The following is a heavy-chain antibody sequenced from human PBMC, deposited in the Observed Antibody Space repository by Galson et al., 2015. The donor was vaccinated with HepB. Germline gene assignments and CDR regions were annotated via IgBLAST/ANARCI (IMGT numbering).Heavy chain of an antibody. V-gene: IGHV3-48*01. CDR1: GFILDSYS. D-gene: IGHD4-17*01. CDR2: ISSSSDTI. Sequence: SLRLSCAASGFILDSYSMNWVRQAPGKGLECVSYISSSSDTIYYADSVKGRFTISRDNARNSLYLQMNSLRAEDTAVYYCARDKYGDYLFDSWGQGALVTVSS. J-gene: IGHJ4*02. CDR3: ARDKYGDYLFDS.